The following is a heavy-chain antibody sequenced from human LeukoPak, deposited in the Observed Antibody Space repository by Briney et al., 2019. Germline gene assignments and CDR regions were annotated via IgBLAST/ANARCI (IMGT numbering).Heavy chain of an antibody. Sequence: GSSVKVSCKASGGTFSSYAISWVRQAPGQGLEWMGGIIPIFGTANYAQKFQGRVTITADESTSTPYMKLSGLRSAATAVYYCARELVGIAAAVDAFDIWGEGTMVTV. CDR2: IIPIFGTA. J-gene: IGHJ3*02. CDR1: GGTFSSYA. D-gene: IGHD6-13*01. CDR3: ARELVGIAAAVDAFDI. V-gene: IGHV1-69*01.